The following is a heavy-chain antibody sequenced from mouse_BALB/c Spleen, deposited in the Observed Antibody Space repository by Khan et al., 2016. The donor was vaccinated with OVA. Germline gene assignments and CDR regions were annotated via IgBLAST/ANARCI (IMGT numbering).Heavy chain of an antibody. CDR1: GFSLSRYN. CDR3: ARTYIRYNVYIAWTN. J-gene: IGHJ4*01. Sequence: QVQLKESGPGLVAPSQSLSITCTVSGFSLSRYNIHWVRQPPGKGLEWLGMIWGGGGTDYNSTLKSRLIIRKDNSKSQVLLKMNSLQTDDTAMYYCARTYIRYNVYIAWTNWGKGTSVTVPS. CDR2: IWGGGGT. D-gene: IGHD2-14*01. V-gene: IGHV2-6-4*01.